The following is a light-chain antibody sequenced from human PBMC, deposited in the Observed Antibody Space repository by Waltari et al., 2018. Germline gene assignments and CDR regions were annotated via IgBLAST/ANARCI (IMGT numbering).Light chain of an antibody. J-gene: IGKJ4*01. V-gene: IGKV3-20*01. CDR1: QSVSSRY. Sequence: EIVLTQSPGILSLSPGDGATLSCRAGQSVSSRYLAWYQQKPGQAPRLLIYDASSRATGIPDRFSGRGSGTDFTLTISSLEPEDFAVYYCQQCGGSPPTFGGGTKVEIE. CDR3: QQCGGSPPT. CDR2: DAS.